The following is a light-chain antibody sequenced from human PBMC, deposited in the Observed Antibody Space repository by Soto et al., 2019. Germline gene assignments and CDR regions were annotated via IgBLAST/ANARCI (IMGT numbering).Light chain of an antibody. Sequence: VLTLSPGTVSLSSGERATLSCWASQSVSSSSLAWYQQKRGQAPRLLIHDASSRATGIPDRFSGSGSGTDFTLTISRLEPEDFAVYYCQQYGGSPRTFGQGTKVDIK. CDR3: QQYGGSPRT. CDR2: DAS. J-gene: IGKJ1*01. V-gene: IGKV3-20*01. CDR1: QSVSSSS.